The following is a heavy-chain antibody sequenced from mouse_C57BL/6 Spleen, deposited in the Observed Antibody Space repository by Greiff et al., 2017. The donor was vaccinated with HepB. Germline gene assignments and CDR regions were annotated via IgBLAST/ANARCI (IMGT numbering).Heavy chain of an antibody. CDR2: ISGGGGNT. V-gene: IGHV5-9*01. D-gene: IGHD1-1*01. J-gene: IGHJ1*03. Sequence: EVNVVESGGGLVKPGGSLKLSCAASGFTFSSYTMSWVRQTPEKRLEWVATISGGGGNTYYPDSVKGRFTISRDTAKNTLYLQMSSLRSEDTALYYCARRITTVGGRGWYFDVWGTGTTVTVSS. CDR1: GFTFSSYT. CDR3: ARRITTVGGRGWYFDV.